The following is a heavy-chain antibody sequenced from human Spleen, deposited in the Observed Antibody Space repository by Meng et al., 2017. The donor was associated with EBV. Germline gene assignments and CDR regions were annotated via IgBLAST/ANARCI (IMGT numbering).Heavy chain of an antibody. V-gene: IGHV4-39*01. J-gene: IGHJ5*02. CDR2: VHYTGST. D-gene: IGHD6-19*01. CDR3: ARPFPSWQSPRLDPFGA. CDR1: GDSISSFYS. Sequence: LQRRESGPGQVTPSETLSLTCTVSGDSISSFYSWGWIRQPPGRGLEWIGSVHYTGSTYYSPSLKSRVTVSVDTSKNQFSLRLTSVTAADTAVYYCARPFPSWQSPRLDPFGAWGQGTLVTVSS.